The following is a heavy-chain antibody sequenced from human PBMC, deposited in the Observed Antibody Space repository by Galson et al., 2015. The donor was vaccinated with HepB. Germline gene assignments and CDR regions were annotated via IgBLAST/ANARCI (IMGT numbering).Heavy chain of an antibody. J-gene: IGHJ4*02. CDR1: GFTFIGYH. CDR3: ATGRDYDILTGYPFDY. CDR2: ISFYNGDT. Sequence: SVKVSCKGSGFTFIGYHIHWVRQAPGQGLEWMGWISFYNGDTKYLQNVQGRVTMTTDTSTGTAFMELRSLRSDDTAVYYCATGRDYDILTGYPFDYWGQGSLVTVSS. D-gene: IGHD3-9*01. V-gene: IGHV1-18*01.